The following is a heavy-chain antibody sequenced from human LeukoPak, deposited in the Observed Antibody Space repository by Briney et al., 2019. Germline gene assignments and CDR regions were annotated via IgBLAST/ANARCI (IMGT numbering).Heavy chain of an antibody. CDR3: ARATPYGDPIGCDY. CDR1: GYTFTSYY. V-gene: IGHV1-46*01. J-gene: IGHJ4*02. CDR2: MNPNSGNT. Sequence: ASVKVSCKASGYTFTSYYMHWVRQAPGQGLEWLGWMNPNSGNTDYAQKFQGRVTMTRDTSTSTVYMELSSLRSEDTAVYYCARATPYGDPIGCDYWGQGTLVTVSS. D-gene: IGHD4-17*01.